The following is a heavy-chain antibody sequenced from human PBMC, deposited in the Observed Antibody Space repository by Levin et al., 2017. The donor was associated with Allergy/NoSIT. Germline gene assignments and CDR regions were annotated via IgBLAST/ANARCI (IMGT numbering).Heavy chain of an antibody. CDR3: ARHPQYCSGGSCYQTYYFDY. V-gene: IGHV4-39*01. J-gene: IGHJ4*02. D-gene: IGHD2-15*01. CDR2: IYYSGST. CDR1: GGSISSSSYY. Sequence: PSETLSLTCTVSGGSISSSSYYWGWIRQPPGKGLEWIGSIYYSGSTYYNPSLKSRVTISVDTSKNQFSLKLSSVTAADTAVYYCARHPQYCSGGSCYQTYYFDYWGQGTLVTVSS.